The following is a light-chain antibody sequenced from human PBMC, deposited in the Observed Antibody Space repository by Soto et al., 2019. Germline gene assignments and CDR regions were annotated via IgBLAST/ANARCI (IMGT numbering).Light chain of an antibody. Sequence: IQITQSPSSLSASVGDRVTITCRASQSISSYLNWYQQKPGKAPKLLIYAASSLQSGVPSRFSGSGYGTDFTLTISSLQPEDFATYYCLQDYNYFGFGQGTRLEI. J-gene: IGKJ5*01. CDR1: QSISSY. CDR3: LQDYNYFG. CDR2: AAS. V-gene: IGKV1-6*01.